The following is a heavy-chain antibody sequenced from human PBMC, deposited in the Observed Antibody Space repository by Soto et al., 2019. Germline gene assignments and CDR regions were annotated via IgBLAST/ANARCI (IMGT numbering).Heavy chain of an antibody. CDR2: IDTLSSTM. D-gene: IGHD3-22*01. CDR3: TGGRVSSGPGY. CDR1: GFTFSSSS. V-gene: IGHV3-48*01. Sequence: EVQLVEAGGGLVQPGGSLRLSCAASGFTFSSSSMNWVRQAPGKGLEWVSFIDTLSSTMYYADTVRGRFTIFKDNAKISLYLQMNSLRAEDKAIYYCTGGRVSSGPGYWGQGTLVTVSS. J-gene: IGHJ4*02.